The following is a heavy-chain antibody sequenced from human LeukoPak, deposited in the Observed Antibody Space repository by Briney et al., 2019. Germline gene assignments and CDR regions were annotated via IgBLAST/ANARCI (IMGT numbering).Heavy chain of an antibody. D-gene: IGHD3-3*01. CDR1: GFTFSSYW. Sequence: GGSLRLSCTASGFTFSSYWMHWVRQAPGKGLVWVSRINSDGSSTSYADSVKGRFTISRDNAKNTLYLQMNSLRAEDTAVYYCARDRLLEDREYNYYYYMDVWGKGTTVTVSS. J-gene: IGHJ6*03. CDR2: INSDGSST. CDR3: ARDRLLEDREYNYYYYMDV. V-gene: IGHV3-74*01.